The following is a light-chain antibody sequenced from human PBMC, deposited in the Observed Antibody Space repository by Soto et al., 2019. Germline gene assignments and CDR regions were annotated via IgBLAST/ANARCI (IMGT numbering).Light chain of an antibody. CDR3: QRYDNWPLT. J-gene: IGKJ4*01. CDR1: QSISGN. V-gene: IGKV3-15*01. Sequence: EIVMTQSPATVSVSPGESATHSCRASQSISGNLAWYQQKPGLAPRLLIYHTSTRATDVPARFSGSGSGTEFSLTISSLQSEDSAVYYCQRYDNWPLTFGGGTKVDIK. CDR2: HTS.